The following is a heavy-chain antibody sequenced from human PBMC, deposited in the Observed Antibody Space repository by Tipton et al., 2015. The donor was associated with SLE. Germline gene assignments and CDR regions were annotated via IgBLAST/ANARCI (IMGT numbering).Heavy chain of an antibody. V-gene: IGHV4-59*12. CDR1: GGSISSYY. CDR3: ARDPYDSWSDYQATFDY. J-gene: IGHJ4*02. CDR2: IYYSGST. D-gene: IGHD3-3*01. Sequence: GPVKPSETLSLTCTVSGGSISSYYWSWIRQPPGKGLEWIGYIYYSGSTNYNPSLKSRVTISVDTSKNQFSLKLTSVTAADTAVYYCARDPYDSWSDYQATFDYWGQGTLVTVSS.